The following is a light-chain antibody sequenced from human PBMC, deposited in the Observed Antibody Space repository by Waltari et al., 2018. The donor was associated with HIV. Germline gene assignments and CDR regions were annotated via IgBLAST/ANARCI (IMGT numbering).Light chain of an antibody. CDR2: WAS. CDR3: QEYYYSPYT. CDR1: PTTLHNSNNKNY. V-gene: IGKV4-1*01. Sequence: DIVLTQSPDSLAVSLGARAPSHCKSSPTTLHNSNNKNYLAWYQQKPGQPPKLLIYWASTRESGVPDRFSGSGSGTDFTLTISSLQAEDVAVYYCQEYYYSPYTFGQGTKLEIK. J-gene: IGKJ2*01.